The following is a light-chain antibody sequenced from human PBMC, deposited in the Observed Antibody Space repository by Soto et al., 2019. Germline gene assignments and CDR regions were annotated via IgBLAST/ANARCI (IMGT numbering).Light chain of an antibody. CDR2: DVN. CDR3: SSYSFTNNLV. Sequence: ALTQPPSASWSPGQSVTISCTGTSSDVGSYDYVSWYQQHPGKAPKLIIYDVNKWPAGVPDRFSGSKSGNTASLTVFGLRADDEADYYCSSYSFTNNLVFGTGTKVTVL. CDR1: SSDVGSYDY. V-gene: IGLV2-8*01. J-gene: IGLJ1*01.